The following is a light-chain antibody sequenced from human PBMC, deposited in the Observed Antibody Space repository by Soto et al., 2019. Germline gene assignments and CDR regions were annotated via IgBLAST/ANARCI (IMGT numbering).Light chain of an antibody. V-gene: IGKV3-20*01. J-gene: IGKJ4*01. CDR2: GAS. CDR1: QSIRSNF. Sequence: EIVLTQSPGTLSLSPGERATLSCRASQSIRSNFLAWYQQKPGQAPRLLIYGASTSATGIPDRFSGSGSGTDFTLTISRLEPEDFAVYYCQQYVTSPQLTFGGGTKVEIK. CDR3: QQYVTSPQLT.